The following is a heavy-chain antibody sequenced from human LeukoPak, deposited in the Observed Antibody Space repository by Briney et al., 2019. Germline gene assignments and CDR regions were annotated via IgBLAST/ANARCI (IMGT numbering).Heavy chain of an antibody. Sequence: SVKVSCKASGGTFSSYAISWVRQAPGQGLEWMGGIIPIFGTANYAQKFQGRATITADESTSTAYMELSSLRSEDTAVYYCARGSRYFDWLLYPPARPGAFDYWGQGTLVTVSS. CDR3: ARGSRYFDWLLYPPARPGAFDY. V-gene: IGHV1-69*13. D-gene: IGHD3-9*01. CDR1: GGTFSSYA. CDR2: IIPIFGTA. J-gene: IGHJ4*02.